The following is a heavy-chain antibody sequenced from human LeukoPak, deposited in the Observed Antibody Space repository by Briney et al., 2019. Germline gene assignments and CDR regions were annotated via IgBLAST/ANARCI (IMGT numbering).Heavy chain of an antibody. J-gene: IGHJ4*02. CDR1: GGSFSGYY. D-gene: IGHD6-19*01. V-gene: IGHV4-34*01. CDR3: ARGSGWYALHY. Sequence: SETLSLTCAVYGGSFSGYYWSWIRQPPGKGLEWIGEINHSGSTNYNPSLKSRVTISVDTSKNQFSLKLSSVTAADTAVYYCARGSGWYALHYWGQGTLATVSS. CDR2: INHSGST.